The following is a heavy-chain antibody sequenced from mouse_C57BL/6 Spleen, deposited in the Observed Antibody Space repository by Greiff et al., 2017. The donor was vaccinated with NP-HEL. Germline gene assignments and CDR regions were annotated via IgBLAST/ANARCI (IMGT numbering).Heavy chain of an antibody. Sequence: EVQGVESGGDLVKPGGSLKLSCAASGFTFSSYGMSWVRQTPDKRLEWVATISSGGSYTYYPDSVKGRFTISRDNAKNTLYLQMSSLKSEDTAMYYCARLGDLSWFAYWGQGTLVTVSA. D-gene: IGHD3-3*01. CDR1: GFTFSSYG. CDR2: ISSGGSYT. V-gene: IGHV5-6*01. J-gene: IGHJ3*01. CDR3: ARLGDLSWFAY.